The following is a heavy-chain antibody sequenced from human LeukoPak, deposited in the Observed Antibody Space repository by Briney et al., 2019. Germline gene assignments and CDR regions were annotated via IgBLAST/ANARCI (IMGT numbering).Heavy chain of an antibody. CDR1: GFTVSSNY. D-gene: IGHD1-20*01. CDR3: TSSVTGTPAY. V-gene: IGHV3-53*01. CDR2: IYRGGST. Sequence: GGSLRLSCAASGFTVSSNYMSWVRQAPGKGLEWVSVIYRGGSTYYADSVKGRFTISRDDSKSTLYLQMYSLKTEDTAVYYCTSSVTGTPAYWGQGTLVTVSS. J-gene: IGHJ4*02.